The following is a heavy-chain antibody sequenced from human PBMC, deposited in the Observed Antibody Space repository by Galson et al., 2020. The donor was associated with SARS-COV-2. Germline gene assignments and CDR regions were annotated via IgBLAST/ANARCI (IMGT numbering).Heavy chain of an antibody. D-gene: IGHD3-3*01. CDR3: ARDRFYDFWEGALDI. CDR2: ISYDGSNK. J-gene: IGHJ3*02. Sequence: QLGESLKISCAASGFTFSSYAMHWVRQAPGKGLEWVAVISYDGSNKYYADSVKGRFTISRDNSKNTLYLQMNSLRAEDTAVYYCARDRFYDFWEGALDIWGQGTMVTVSS. CDR1: GFTFSSYA. V-gene: IGHV3-30*04.